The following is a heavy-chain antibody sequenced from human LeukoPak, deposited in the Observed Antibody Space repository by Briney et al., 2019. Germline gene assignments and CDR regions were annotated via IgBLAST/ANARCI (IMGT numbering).Heavy chain of an antibody. D-gene: IGHD3-22*01. CDR2: IYHSGST. V-gene: IGHV4-30-2*01. CDR1: GGSISSGGYS. J-gene: IGHJ5*02. CDR3: AREIGGYYDSSGYPNWFDP. Sequence: SETLSLTCAVSGGSISSGGYSWSWIRQPPGKGLEWIGYIYHSGSTYYNPSLKSRVTISVDRSKNQFSLKLSSVTAADTAVYYCAREIGGYYDSSGYPNWFDPWGQGTLVTVSS.